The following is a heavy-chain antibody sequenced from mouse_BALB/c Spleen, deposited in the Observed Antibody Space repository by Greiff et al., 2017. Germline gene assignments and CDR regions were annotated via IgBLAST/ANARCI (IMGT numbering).Heavy chain of an antibody. J-gene: IGHJ4*01. V-gene: IGHV14-3*02. D-gene: IGHD2-10*01. CDR2: IDPANGNT. CDR3: ARPSYGNYYAMDY. Sequence: VQLQQSGAELVKPGASVKLSCTASGFNIKDTYMHWVKQRPEQGLEWIGRIDPANGNTKYDPKFQGKATITADTSSNTAYLQLSSLTSEDTAVYYCARPSYGNYYAMDYGGQGTSVTVAS. CDR1: GFNIKDTY.